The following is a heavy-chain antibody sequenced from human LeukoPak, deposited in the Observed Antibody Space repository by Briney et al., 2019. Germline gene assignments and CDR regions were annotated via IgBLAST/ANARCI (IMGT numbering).Heavy chain of an antibody. CDR3: ARNIYCSSTSCMLDP. Sequence: ASVKVSCKGSGYTFTSYGISWVRQAPGQGLEWMGWIIIYNGNTNYAQKLQGRVTMTTDTSTSTAYMELRSLRSDDTAMYYCARNIYCSSTSCMLDPWGQGTLVTVSS. CDR2: IIIYNGNT. V-gene: IGHV1-18*01. CDR1: GYTFTSYG. D-gene: IGHD2-2*01. J-gene: IGHJ5*02.